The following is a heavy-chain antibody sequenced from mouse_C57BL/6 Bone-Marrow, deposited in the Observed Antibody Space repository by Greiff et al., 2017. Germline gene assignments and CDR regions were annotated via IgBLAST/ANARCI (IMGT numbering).Heavy chain of an antibody. V-gene: IGHV1-72*01. J-gene: IGHJ2*01. D-gene: IGHD1-1*01. Sequence: QVQLQQPGAELVKPGASVKLSCKASGYTFTSYWMHWVKQRPGRGLEWIGRIDPNSGGTKHNEKFKSKATLTVDKPSSTAYMQLSSQKSEDSASAYCARGELITTRDYWGQGTTLTVSS. CDR2: IDPNSGGT. CDR1: GYTFTSYW. CDR3: ARGELITTRDY.